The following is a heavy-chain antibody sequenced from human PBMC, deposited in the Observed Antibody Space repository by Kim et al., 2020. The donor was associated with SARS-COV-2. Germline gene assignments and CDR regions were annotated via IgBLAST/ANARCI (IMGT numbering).Heavy chain of an antibody. Sequence: GGSLRLSCAASGFTFSGNSMNWVRQAPGKGLEWVSYIISSGGTTYYADSVKGRFTISRDNVKNILYLEMNILRDDDTAVYYCARGLGGSRWQGHWIYPWG. V-gene: IGHV3-48*02. D-gene: IGHD6-13*01. J-gene: IGHJ5*02. CDR3: ARGLGGSRWQGHWIYP. CDR2: IISSGGTT. CDR1: GFTFSGNS.